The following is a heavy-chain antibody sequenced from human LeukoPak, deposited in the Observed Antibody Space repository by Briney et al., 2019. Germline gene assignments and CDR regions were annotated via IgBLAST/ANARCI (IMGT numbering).Heavy chain of an antibody. V-gene: IGHV4-4*07. D-gene: IGHD6-19*01. CDR2: IHTNGGT. J-gene: IGHJ5*02. Sequence: SETLSLTCTVSGGSISSYYWSWIRQPAGKGPEWIGRIHTNGGTNYNPSLKSRVTMSVDTSKNQSSLKLSSVTAADTAVYYCARELAVAGTVTHGFDPWGQGTLVTVSS. CDR1: GGSISSYY. CDR3: ARELAVAGTVTHGFDP.